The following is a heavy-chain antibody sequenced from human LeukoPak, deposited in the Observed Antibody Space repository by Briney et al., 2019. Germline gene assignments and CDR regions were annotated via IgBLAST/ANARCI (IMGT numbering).Heavy chain of an antibody. CDR2: IKRVGDT. J-gene: IGHJ6*03. V-gene: IGHV3-66*02. CDR3: TYPAAEGYHYYYMDV. CDR1: GFVVIDNY. Sequence: GWTLRLSCAASGFVVIDNYMTGVRQAQGQGLGWVSLIKRVGDTTYADSVKVRFSISRDNSKNTLYLQMNSLRVEDTGVYYCTYPAAEGYHYYYMDVWGKGTTVTVYS. D-gene: IGHD1-14*01.